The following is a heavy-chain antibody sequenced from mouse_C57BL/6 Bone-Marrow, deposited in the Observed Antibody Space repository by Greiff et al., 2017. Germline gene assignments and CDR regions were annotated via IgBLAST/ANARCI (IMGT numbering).Heavy chain of an antibody. CDR3: ARFGAY. CDR1: GYAFSSYW. CDR2: IYPGDGDT. V-gene: IGHV1-80*01. Sequence: VQLQESGAELVQPGASVKISCKASGYAFSSYWMNWVKQRPGKGLEWIGQIYPGDGDTTYNGKFNGKATLTAYKSSSTAYMQRSSLTYEDSTVYYCARFGAYWGQGTLVTVSA. J-gene: IGHJ3*01.